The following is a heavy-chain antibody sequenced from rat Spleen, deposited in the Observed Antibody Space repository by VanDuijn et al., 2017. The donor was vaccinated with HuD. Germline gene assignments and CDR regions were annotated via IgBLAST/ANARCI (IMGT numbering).Heavy chain of an antibody. CDR3: TTDTFYDGTYYPGGFDY. Sequence: EVQLVESGGDLVQPGRSLKLSCAASGFTFSDYYMAWVRQAPTKGLEWVASISYDGGNTYYRDSVKGRFTISRDNAKSSLYLQLDSLRSEDTATYYCTTDTFYDGTYYPGGFDYWGQGVMVTVSS. CDR1: GFTFSDYY. D-gene: IGHD1-12*02. V-gene: IGHV5-20*01. CDR2: ISYDGGNT. J-gene: IGHJ2*01.